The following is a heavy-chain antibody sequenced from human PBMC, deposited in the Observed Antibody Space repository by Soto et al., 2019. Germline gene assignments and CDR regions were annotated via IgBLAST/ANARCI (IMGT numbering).Heavy chain of an antibody. J-gene: IGHJ4*02. CDR1: GFTFDDYA. Sequence: EVQLVESGGGLVQPGRSLRLSCAASGFTFDDYAMFWVRQVPGKGLEWVSGISWNSDSIGYADSVKGRFTISRDNAKNSLYLQMNSLRAEDTALYYCAEGDSGWYYFDYWGQGTLVTVPS. CDR2: ISWNSDSI. D-gene: IGHD6-19*01. CDR3: AEGDSGWYYFDY. V-gene: IGHV3-9*01.